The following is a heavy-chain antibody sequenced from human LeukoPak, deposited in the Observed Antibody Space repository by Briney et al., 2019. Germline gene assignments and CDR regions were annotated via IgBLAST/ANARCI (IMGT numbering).Heavy chain of an antibody. CDR1: GYRFTSYW. CDR3: ARHASVVVVPAAMGEDY. V-gene: IGHV5-51*01. Sequence: GESLKISCKGSGYRFTSYWIGWVRQMPGKGLEWMGIIYPGDSDTRYSPSFQGQVTISADKSISTAYLQWSSLKASDTAMYYCARHASVVVVPAAMGEDYWGQGTLVTVSS. CDR2: IYPGDSDT. J-gene: IGHJ4*02. D-gene: IGHD2-2*01.